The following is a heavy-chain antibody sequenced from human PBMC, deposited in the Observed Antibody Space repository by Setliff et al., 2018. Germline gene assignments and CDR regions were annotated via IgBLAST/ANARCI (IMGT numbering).Heavy chain of an antibody. CDR3: ARVAGRGRYWYFDL. Sequence: GGSLRLSCAASRFTFSNYWMSWVRQAPGKGLEWVANIKEDGSEKYYVDSVKGRFTISRDNAKNSLDLQMDSLRGEDTAVYYCARVAGRGRYWYFDLWGRGTLVTVSS. J-gene: IGHJ2*01. CDR1: RFTFSNYW. V-gene: IGHV3-7*01. CDR2: IKEDGSEK.